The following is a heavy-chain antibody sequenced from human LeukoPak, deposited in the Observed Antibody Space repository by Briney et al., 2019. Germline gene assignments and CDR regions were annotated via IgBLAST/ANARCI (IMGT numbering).Heavy chain of an antibody. J-gene: IGHJ3*02. V-gene: IGHV3-74*01. CDR1: GSTFSTYW. Sequence: GGSLRLSCAASGSTFSTYWMHWVRQAPGKGLVWVSRIKTDGSNTGYADSVKGRFTISRDNAKNTLYLQMNSLRAEDTAVYYCARAGTGSRNAFDIWGQGTMVTVSS. D-gene: IGHD3/OR15-3a*01. CDR2: IKTDGSNT. CDR3: ARAGTGSRNAFDI.